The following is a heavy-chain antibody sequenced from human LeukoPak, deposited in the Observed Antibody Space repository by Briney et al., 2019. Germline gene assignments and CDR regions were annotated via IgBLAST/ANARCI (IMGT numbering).Heavy chain of an antibody. CDR1: GFTFSNAW. Sequence: GGSLRLSCAASGFTFSNAWMSWVRQAPGKGLEWVSAISGSGGSTYYADSVRGRFTISRDNSKNTLYLQMNSLRAEDTAVYYCAKKRPKGGIAVAGSLYFDYWGQGTLVTVSS. V-gene: IGHV3-23*01. J-gene: IGHJ4*02. CDR2: ISGSGGST. CDR3: AKKRPKGGIAVAGSLYFDY. D-gene: IGHD6-19*01.